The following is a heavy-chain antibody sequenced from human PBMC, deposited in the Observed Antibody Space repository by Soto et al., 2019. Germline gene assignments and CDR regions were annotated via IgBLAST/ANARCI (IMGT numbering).Heavy chain of an antibody. CDR1: GGSFSGYY. CDR3: AARIAARPDYYYYMDV. D-gene: IGHD6-6*01. Sequence: PSETLSLTCAVYGGSFSGYYWSWIRQPPGKGLEWIGEINHSGSTNYNPSLKSRVTISVDTSKNRFSLKLSSVTAADTAVYYCAARIAARPDYYYYMDVWGKGTTVTVSS. J-gene: IGHJ6*03. CDR2: INHSGST. V-gene: IGHV4-34*01.